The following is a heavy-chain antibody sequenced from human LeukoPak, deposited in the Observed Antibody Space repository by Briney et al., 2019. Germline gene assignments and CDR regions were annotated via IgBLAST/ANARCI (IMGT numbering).Heavy chain of an antibody. J-gene: IGHJ3*02. CDR2: INWNGGST. CDR3: AKDHMRPRIVGPTRSAFDI. D-gene: IGHD1-26*01. Sequence: GGSLRLSCAASGFTFDDYGMSWVRQAPGKGLEWVSGINWNGGSTGYADSVKGRFTISRDNAKNSLYLQMNSLRAEDTAVYYCAKDHMRPRIVGPTRSAFDIWGQGTMVTVSS. V-gene: IGHV3-20*04. CDR1: GFTFDDYG.